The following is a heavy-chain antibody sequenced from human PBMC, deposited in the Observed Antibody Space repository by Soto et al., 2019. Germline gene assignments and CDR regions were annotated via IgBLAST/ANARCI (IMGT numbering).Heavy chain of an antibody. J-gene: IGHJ6*02. Sequence: QVQLVQSGAEVKKPGASVKVSCKASGYTFTSYGVSWVRQAPGQGLEWMGGISGYNGNTNYAQKLQGRVTMTTDTSTSSAYMELRSLRSDDTAVYYCASAGKYYYGSGSPYYYGMDVWGQGITVTVSS. V-gene: IGHV1-18*04. CDR2: ISGYNGNT. CDR3: ASAGKYYYGSGSPYYYGMDV. CDR1: GYTFTSYG. D-gene: IGHD3-10*01.